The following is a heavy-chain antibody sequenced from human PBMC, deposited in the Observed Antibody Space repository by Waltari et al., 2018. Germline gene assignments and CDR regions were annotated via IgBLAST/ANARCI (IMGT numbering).Heavy chain of an antibody. V-gene: IGHV4-38-2*01. CDR1: GYSISNGLY. CDR2: IYYSGTT. CDR3: ARMDFWSGYDY. D-gene: IGHD3-3*01. J-gene: IGHJ4*02. Sequence: QVQLHESGPGLVRPSETVSLTCDVSGYSISNGLYWGWIRQPPGKGLEWIANIYYSGTTYYNPSLRSRVTISVDTSKNLFSLKLRSVTAADTAIYYCARMDFWSGYDYWGPGTLLSVSS.